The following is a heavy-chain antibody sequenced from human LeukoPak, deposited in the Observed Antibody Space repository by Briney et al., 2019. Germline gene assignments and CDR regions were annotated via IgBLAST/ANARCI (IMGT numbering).Heavy chain of an antibody. CDR2: IYYSGST. J-gene: IGHJ4*02. Sequence: PSETLSLTCTVSGGSINSYYWSWIRQPPGKGLEWIGYIYYSGSTNYNPSLKSRVTISVDTSKNQFSLKLSSVTAADTAVYYCASMRLKYSSSLDYWGQGTLVTVSS. CDR1: GGSINSYY. CDR3: ASMRLKYSSSLDY. V-gene: IGHV4-59*01. D-gene: IGHD6-13*01.